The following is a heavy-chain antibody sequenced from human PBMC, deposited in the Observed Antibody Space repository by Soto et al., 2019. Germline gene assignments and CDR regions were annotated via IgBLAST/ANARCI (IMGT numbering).Heavy chain of an antibody. CDR3: ARGGVVPAATLYYYYYYMDV. J-gene: IGHJ6*03. Sequence: ASVKVSCKASGYTFTSYDINWVRQATGQGLEWMGWMNPNSGNTGYAQKFRGRVTMTRNTSISTAYMELSSLRSEDTAVYYCARGGVVPAATLYYYYYYMDVWGKGTTVTVSS. D-gene: IGHD2-2*01. CDR2: MNPNSGNT. V-gene: IGHV1-8*01. CDR1: GYTFTSYD.